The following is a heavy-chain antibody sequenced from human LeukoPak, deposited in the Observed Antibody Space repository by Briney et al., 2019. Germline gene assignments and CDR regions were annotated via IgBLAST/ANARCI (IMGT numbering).Heavy chain of an antibody. Sequence: PGGSLRLSCAASGFTFSRHAMHWVRQAPGKGLEYISSISDNGGSTFYANSVKGRLTISRDNSNNMLYLQMGSLRVEDMAVYYCSRGLDRGYAYGPLEWGQGDLVTVSS. CDR3: SRGLDRGYAYGPLE. J-gene: IGHJ4*02. V-gene: IGHV3-64*01. D-gene: IGHD5-18*01. CDR2: ISDNGGST. CDR1: GFTFSRHA.